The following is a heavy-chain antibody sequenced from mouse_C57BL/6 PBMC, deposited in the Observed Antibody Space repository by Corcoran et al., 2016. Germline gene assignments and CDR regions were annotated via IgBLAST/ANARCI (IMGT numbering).Heavy chain of an antibody. Sequence: EVQLQQSGPELVKPGASVKISCKASGYTFTDYYMNWVKQSHGKSLEWIGDINPNNGGTSYNQKFKGKATLTVDKSSSTAYMELRSLTSEDSAVYYCARLDDYDGVDWYFDVWGTGTTVTVSS. CDR2: INPNNGGT. CDR1: GYTFTDYY. J-gene: IGHJ1*03. D-gene: IGHD2-4*01. CDR3: ARLDDYDGVDWYFDV. V-gene: IGHV1-26*01.